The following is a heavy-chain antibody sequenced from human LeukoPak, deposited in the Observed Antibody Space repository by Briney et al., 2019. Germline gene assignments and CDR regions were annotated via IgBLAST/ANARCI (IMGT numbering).Heavy chain of an antibody. V-gene: IGHV3-15*01. CDR3: TSHKYQLLQFDS. CDR1: GFTFTNAW. Sequence: GGSLRLSCVASGFTFTNAWMSWVRQAPGKGLEWVGLMKTKTDGEITDYAAPVKGRFTISRDDSKNTVYLQMRSLKIEDTGVYYCTSHKYQLLQFDSWGQGTLVTVSS. CDR2: MKTKTDGEIT. J-gene: IGHJ4*02. D-gene: IGHD2-2*01.